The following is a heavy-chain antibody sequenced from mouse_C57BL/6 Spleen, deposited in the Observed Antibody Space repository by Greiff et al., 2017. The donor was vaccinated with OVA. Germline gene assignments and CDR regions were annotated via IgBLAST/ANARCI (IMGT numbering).Heavy chain of an antibody. J-gene: IGHJ4*01. CDR3: AREVYYGSSPYAMDY. CDR1: GYTFTSYW. D-gene: IGHD1-1*01. Sequence: VQLQQPGAELVRPGSSVKLSCKASGYTFTSYWMHWVKQRPIQGLEWIGNIDPSDSETHYNQKFKDKATLTVDKSSSTAYMQLSSLTSEDSAVYYCAREVYYGSSPYAMDYWGQGTSVTVSS. CDR2: IDPSDSET. V-gene: IGHV1-52*01.